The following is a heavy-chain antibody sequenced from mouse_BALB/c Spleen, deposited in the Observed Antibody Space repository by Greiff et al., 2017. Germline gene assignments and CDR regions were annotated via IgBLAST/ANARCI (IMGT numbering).Heavy chain of an antibody. V-gene: IGHV1-14*01. J-gene: IGHJ2*01. Sequence: EVKLQESGPELVKPGASVKMSCTASGYTFTSYVMPWVKQKPGQGLEWIGYINPYNDGTKYNEKFKGKTTLTSDKSSSTAYMELSSLTSEDSAVYYSARSDGSSQYYFDYWGQGTTLTVSA. D-gene: IGHD1-1*01. CDR2: INPYNDGT. CDR3: ARSDGSSQYYFDY. CDR1: GYTFTSYV.